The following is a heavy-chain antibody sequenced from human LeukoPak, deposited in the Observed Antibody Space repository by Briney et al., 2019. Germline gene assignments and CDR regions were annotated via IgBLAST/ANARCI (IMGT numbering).Heavy chain of an antibody. J-gene: IGHJ5*02. CDR1: GYTFTGYY. V-gene: IGHV1-2*02. D-gene: IGHD3-3*01. CDR2: SNPNSGGT. CDR3: ARGGHDFSGYSTWFDP. Sequence: ASVKVSCKASGYTFTGYYMHWVRQAPGQGLERMGWSNPNSGGTNYAQKFQGRVTMTRDTSISTAYMELSRLRSDDTAVYYCARGGHDFSGYSTWFDPWGQGTLVTVSS.